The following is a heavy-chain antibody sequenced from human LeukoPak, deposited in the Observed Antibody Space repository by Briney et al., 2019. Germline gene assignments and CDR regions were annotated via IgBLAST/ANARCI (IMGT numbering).Heavy chain of an antibody. J-gene: IGHJ2*01. D-gene: IGHD5-18*01. Sequence: ASVKVSCKASGYTFTSYGISWVRQAPGQGLEWMGWISAYNGNTNYAQKLQGRVTMTTDTSTSTAYMGLRSLRSDDTAVYYCARDTAMAPNWYFDLWGRGTLVTVSS. CDR2: ISAYNGNT. CDR3: ARDTAMAPNWYFDL. CDR1: GYTFTSYG. V-gene: IGHV1-18*01.